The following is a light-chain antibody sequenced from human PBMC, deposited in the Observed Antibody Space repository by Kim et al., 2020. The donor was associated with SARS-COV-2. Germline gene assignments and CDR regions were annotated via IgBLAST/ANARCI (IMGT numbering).Light chain of an antibody. CDR2: GKN. J-gene: IGLJ2*01. CDR1: CLRSYS. Sequence: SSELTQDPAVSVALGQTVRITCQGDCLRSYSASWYQQKPGQAPVVVTYGKNNRPSGIPDRFSGSSSGNTASLTITGAQAEDEADYYCNSRDSGGYHLVFGGGTQLTVL. CDR3: NSRDSGGYHLV. V-gene: IGLV3-19*01.